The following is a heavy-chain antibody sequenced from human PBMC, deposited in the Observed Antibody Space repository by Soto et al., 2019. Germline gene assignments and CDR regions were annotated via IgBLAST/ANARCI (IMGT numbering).Heavy chain of an antibody. D-gene: IGHD1-26*01. V-gene: IGHV3-30*18. CDR1: GFTFSSYG. CDR2: ISYDGSNT. Sequence: QVQLVESGGGVVQPGRSLRLSCVASGFTFSSYGMHWVRQAPGKGLEWVAIISYDGSNTYYADSVKGRFTISRDNSTNTVYLEMNSLRAEDTSVYYCAKEGGLSGSYYISSSYYFAYWGQGTLVTVSP. CDR3: AKEGGLSGSYYISSSYYFAY. J-gene: IGHJ4*02.